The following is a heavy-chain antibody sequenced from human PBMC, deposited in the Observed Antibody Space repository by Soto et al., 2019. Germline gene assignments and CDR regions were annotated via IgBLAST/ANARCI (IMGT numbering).Heavy chain of an antibody. CDR1: GFTVSSNY. Sequence: PGGSLRLSCAASGFTVSSNYMSWVRQAPGKGLEWVSVIYSSGSTYYADSVKGRFTISRDNSKNTLYLQMNSLRAEDTAVYYCARGYVGESFDYWGQGTLVTVSS. CDR2: IYSSGST. CDR3: ARGYVGESFDY. D-gene: IGHD3-10*01. V-gene: IGHV3-66*01. J-gene: IGHJ4*02.